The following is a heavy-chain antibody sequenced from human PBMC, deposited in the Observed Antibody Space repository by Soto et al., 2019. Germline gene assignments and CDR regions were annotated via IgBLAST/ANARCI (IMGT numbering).Heavy chain of an antibody. CDR3: ARPCGILTGWGWAHHARNWFDS. V-gene: IGHV5-51*01. J-gene: IGHJ5*01. D-gene: IGHD3-9*01. Sequence: GESLKISCKVSGYSFTSYWIGWVRQMPGKGLEWVGIIYPGDSDTRYSPSFQGQVTISADKSISTAYLQWSSLKASDTSMYYCARPCGILTGWGWAHHARNWFDSWGQRTLVTVSS. CDR2: IYPGDSDT. CDR1: GYSFTSYW.